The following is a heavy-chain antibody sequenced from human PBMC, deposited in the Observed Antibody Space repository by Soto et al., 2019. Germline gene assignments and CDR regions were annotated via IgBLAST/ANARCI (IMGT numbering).Heavy chain of an antibody. CDR3: ARWGCSGSNCNLNQRSFDL. V-gene: IGHV3-33*03. CDR2: IWYDGSNK. CDR1: GFIFNEYG. D-gene: IGHD2-15*01. Sequence: GGSLRLSCAASGFIFNEYGMDGVLQAPGKGLEWVAVIWYDGSNKYYADSVKGRFTFSRDNSKNTMSLQMNSLRVEDTAVYYCARWGCSGSNCNLNQRSFDLWGQGTLVTVSS. J-gene: IGHJ4*02.